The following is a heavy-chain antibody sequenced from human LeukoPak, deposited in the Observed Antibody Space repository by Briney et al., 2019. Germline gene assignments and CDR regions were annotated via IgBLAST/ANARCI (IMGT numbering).Heavy chain of an antibody. CDR2: ISAYNGST. J-gene: IGHJ4*02. CDR3: AREWEVLSGGNFDY. D-gene: IGHD4-23*01. V-gene: IGHV1-18*01. CDR1: GYTFTSYG. Sequence: GGSVKVSCKASGYTFTSYGISWVRQAPGQGLEWMGWISAYNGSTNYAQKLQSRVTMTTDTSTSTAYMELRSLRSDDTAVYYCAREWEVLSGGNFDYWGQGTMVADSS.